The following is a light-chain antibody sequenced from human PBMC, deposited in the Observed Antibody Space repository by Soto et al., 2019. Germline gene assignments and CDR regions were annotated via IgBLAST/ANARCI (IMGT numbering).Light chain of an antibody. CDR2: AAS. J-gene: IGKJ3*01. V-gene: IGKV1-27*01. CDR3: QQYSSVPV. CDR1: QGIRNF. Sequence: DIQMTQSPTSLSASVGDRVTITCRASQGIRNFVAWYQQKPGKAPKLLIYAASTLQSGVPSRFSGSGSLTAFTLIINSPQPEDVATYSCQQYSSVPVFGPGNKVEIK.